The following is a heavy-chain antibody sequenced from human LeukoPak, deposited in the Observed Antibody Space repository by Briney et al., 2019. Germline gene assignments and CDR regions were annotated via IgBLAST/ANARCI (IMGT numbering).Heavy chain of an antibody. D-gene: IGHD1-26*01. Sequence: GGSLRLSCAASGITFSSYAMHWVRQAPGKGLEWVAVISYDGSNKYYADSVKGRFTISRDNSKNTLYLQMNSLRAEDTAVYYCARTLRGGSYFIGWGQGTLVTVSS. CDR1: GITFSSYA. J-gene: IGHJ4*02. CDR3: ARTLRGGSYFIG. CDR2: ISYDGSNK. V-gene: IGHV3-30*04.